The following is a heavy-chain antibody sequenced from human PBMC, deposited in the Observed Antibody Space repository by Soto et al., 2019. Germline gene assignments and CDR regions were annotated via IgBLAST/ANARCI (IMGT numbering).Heavy chain of an antibody. D-gene: IGHD1-1*01. CDR1: GFIFSNFP. Sequence: GGSLRLSCAASGFIFSNFPMSWVRQAPGKGLECISSISPDGYATWYPDSVKGRFTISRDNSKSTVYPQMSSLRAEDTAIYYCTKGGVRSGFASWGQGTLVTVSS. V-gene: IGHV3-23*01. CDR2: ISPDGYAT. J-gene: IGHJ4*02. CDR3: TKGGVRSGFAS.